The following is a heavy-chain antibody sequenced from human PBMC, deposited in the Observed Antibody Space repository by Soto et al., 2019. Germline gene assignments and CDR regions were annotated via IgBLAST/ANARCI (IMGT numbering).Heavy chain of an antibody. CDR2: ISAYNGNT. D-gene: IGHD6-13*01. Sequence: ASVKVSCKASGYTFTSYGISWVRQAPGQGLEWMGWISAYNGNTNYAQKLQGRVTMTTDTSTSTAYMELRSLRSDDTAVYYCARVPPDYSSSWYYFDYWGQGTLVTVSS. J-gene: IGHJ4*02. CDR3: ARVPPDYSSSWYYFDY. V-gene: IGHV1-18*01. CDR1: GYTFTSYG.